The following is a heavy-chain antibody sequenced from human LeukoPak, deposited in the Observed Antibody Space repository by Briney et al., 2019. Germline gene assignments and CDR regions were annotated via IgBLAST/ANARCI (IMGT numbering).Heavy chain of an antibody. CDR2: ISGSVGIT. Sequence: GSLRLSCAASGFTFISYAMSFVRQAPGKGLERVSAISGSVGITYYADSVKGPFTISRDNSKNTLYLKMNSVRAEDTAVYYCAKDPERGYSGYGYGGYDYWGQGNLVTVSS. V-gene: IGHV3-23*01. J-gene: IGHJ4*02. D-gene: IGHD5-12*01. CDR3: AKDPERGYSGYGYGGYDY. CDR1: GFTFISYA.